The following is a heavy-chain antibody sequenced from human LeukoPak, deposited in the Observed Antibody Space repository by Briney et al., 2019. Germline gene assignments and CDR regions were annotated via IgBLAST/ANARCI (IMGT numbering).Heavy chain of an antibody. CDR3: AKDPEVLRWSFDY. V-gene: IGHV3-23*01. D-gene: IGHD4-23*01. Sequence: PGGSLGLPWQASGFTFGSKPMTWSRQVPGKGLDWVPAISGGGGSTYYAVSVKGRFTISRDNSKNTLFLQMNSLRAEDTAVYFCAKDPEVLRWSFDYWGQGTLVTVSS. CDR1: GFTFGSKP. J-gene: IGHJ4*02. CDR2: ISGGGGST.